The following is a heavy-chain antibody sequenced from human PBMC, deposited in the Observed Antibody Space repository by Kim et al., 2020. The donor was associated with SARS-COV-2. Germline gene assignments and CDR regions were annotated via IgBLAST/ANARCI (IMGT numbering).Heavy chain of an antibody. CDR1: SDSISTGGQY. V-gene: IGHV4-39*01. J-gene: IGHJ3*01. Sequence: SETLSLTCNFSSDSISTGGQYWGWVRQSPGKGLEWIASVYDNGNTYYNPSLKSRAALSLDTSKNQLFLRLESVTAADTALYFCASRGDDQWLDIGAFERWGQGTMVTVSS. D-gene: IGHD6-19*01. CDR3: ASRGDDQWLDIGAFER. CDR2: VYDNGNT.